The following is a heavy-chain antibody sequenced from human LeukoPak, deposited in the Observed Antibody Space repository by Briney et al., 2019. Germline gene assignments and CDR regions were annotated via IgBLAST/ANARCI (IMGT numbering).Heavy chain of an antibody. CDR1: GFTFSSYA. J-gene: IGHJ1*01. CDR3: AKEVDYYDSSGYYWGDAEYFQH. CDR2: ISGSGGST. Sequence: GGSLRLSCAASGFTFSSYAMSWVRQAPGKGLEWVSAISGSGGSTYYADSVKGRFTISRDNSKNTLYLQMNSLRAEDTAVYYCAKEVDYYDSSGYYWGDAEYFQHWGQGTLVTVSS. D-gene: IGHD3-22*01. V-gene: IGHV3-23*01.